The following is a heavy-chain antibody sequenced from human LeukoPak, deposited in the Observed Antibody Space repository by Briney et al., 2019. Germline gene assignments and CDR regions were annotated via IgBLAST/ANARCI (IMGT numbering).Heavy chain of an antibody. CDR1: GYTFTGYY. Sequence: ASVKVSCKASGYTFTGYYMHWVRQAPGQGLEWVGRINPNSGGTNYAQKFQGRVTMARNTSISTDYMDLSRPRSDDTAVYYCARGSYYDILTGYYNFDYWGQGTLVTVSA. J-gene: IGHJ4*02. D-gene: IGHD3-9*01. CDR2: INPNSGGT. CDR3: ARGSYYDILTGYYNFDY. V-gene: IGHV1-2*06.